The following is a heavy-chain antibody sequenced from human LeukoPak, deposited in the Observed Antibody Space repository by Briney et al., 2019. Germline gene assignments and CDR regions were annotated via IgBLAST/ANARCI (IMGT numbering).Heavy chain of an antibody. Sequence: GCLRLSCAPSGFSFSSYAVSWVRQAPGEGLEWVSAIRGRGGRTDYADSVNGLSTNARDNSNRALYMQMNSLRAEDTAVYYWAKDHPSPHYYDSSGYLVGYFDYGRQTILIIVS. CDR2: IRGRGGRT. CDR3: AKDHPSPHYYDSSGYLVGYFDY. D-gene: IGHD3-22*01. CDR1: GFSFSSYA. V-gene: IGHV3-23*01. J-gene: IGHJ4*01.